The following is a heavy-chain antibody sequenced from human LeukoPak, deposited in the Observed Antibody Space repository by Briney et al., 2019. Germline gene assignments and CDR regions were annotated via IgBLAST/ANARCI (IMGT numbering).Heavy chain of an antibody. D-gene: IGHD6-19*01. Sequence: ASVKVSCKASGYTFTGYYMHWVRQAPGQGLEWVGWINPNSGGTNYAQKFQGRVTMTRDTSISTAYMELSRLRSDDTAVYYCARVIAVAGTGTFDYWGQGTLVTVSS. CDR2: INPNSGGT. CDR1: GYTFTGYY. CDR3: ARVIAVAGTGTFDY. V-gene: IGHV1-2*02. J-gene: IGHJ4*02.